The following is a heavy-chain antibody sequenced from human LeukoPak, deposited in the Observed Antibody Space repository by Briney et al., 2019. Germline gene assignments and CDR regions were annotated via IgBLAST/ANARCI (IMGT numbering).Heavy chain of an antibody. V-gene: IGHV1-24*01. CDR3: ARATRTPYDSSGYVYDY. D-gene: IGHD3-22*01. CDR1: GYTLTELS. J-gene: IGHJ4*02. Sequence: GASVKVSCKVSGYTLTELSMHWVRQAPGKGLEWMGGFDPEDGETIYAQKFQGRVTITADESTSTAYMELSSLRSEDTAVYYCARATRTPYDSSGYVYDYWGQGTLVTVSS. CDR2: FDPEDGET.